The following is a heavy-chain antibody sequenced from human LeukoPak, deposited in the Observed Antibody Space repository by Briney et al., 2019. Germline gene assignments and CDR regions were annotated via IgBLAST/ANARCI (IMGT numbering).Heavy chain of an antibody. Sequence: PSETLSLTCTVSGGSISSYYWSWIRQPPGKRLEWIGYIYYSGSTNYNPSLKSRVTISVDTSKNQFSLKLSSVTAADAAVYYCAKSTPDDAFDIWGQGTMVTVSS. CDR1: GGSISSYY. CDR3: AKSTPDDAFDI. J-gene: IGHJ3*02. D-gene: IGHD2-2*01. V-gene: IGHV4-59*01. CDR2: IYYSGST.